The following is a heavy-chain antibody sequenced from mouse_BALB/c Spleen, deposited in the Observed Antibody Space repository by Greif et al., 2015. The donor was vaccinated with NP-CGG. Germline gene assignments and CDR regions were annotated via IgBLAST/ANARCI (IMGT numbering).Heavy chain of an antibody. V-gene: IGHV2-9*02. D-gene: IGHD2-4*01. CDR2: IWAGGST. CDR3: ARGPYYDYDDGKVFAY. Sequence: VKLVESGPGLVAPSQSLSITCTVSGFSLTSYGVHWVRQPPGKGLEWLGVIWAGGSTNYNSALMSRLSISKDNSKSQVFLKMNSLQTDDTAMYYCARGPYYDYDDGKVFAYWGQGTLVTVSA. CDR1: GFSLTSYG. J-gene: IGHJ3*01.